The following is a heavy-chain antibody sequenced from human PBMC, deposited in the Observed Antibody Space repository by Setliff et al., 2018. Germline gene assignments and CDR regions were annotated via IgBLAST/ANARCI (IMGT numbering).Heavy chain of an antibody. CDR2: ITPFNGNT. CDR1: GYTFTYRY. Sequence: VKVSCKASGYTFTYRYLHWVRQAPGQALEWMGWITPFNGNTNYAQKFQDRVTITRDRSMSTAYMELSSLRSEDTAMYYCASEPTMVRGVIITSYGMDVWGQGTTVTVSS. V-gene: IGHV1-45*02. D-gene: IGHD3-10*01. J-gene: IGHJ6*02. CDR3: ASEPTMVRGVIITSYGMDV.